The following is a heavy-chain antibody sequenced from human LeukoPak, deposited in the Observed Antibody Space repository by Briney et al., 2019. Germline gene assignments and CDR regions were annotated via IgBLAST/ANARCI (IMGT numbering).Heavy chain of an antibody. CDR1: GFTFSSYG. V-gene: IGHV3-33*01. CDR3: ARVDETLYYGMDV. Sequence: GGSRRLSCAASGFTFSSYGMHWVRQAPGKGLEWVAVIWYDGSNKYYADSVKGRFTISRDNSKNTLYLQMNSLRAEDTAVYYCARVDETLYYGMDVWGKGTTVTVSS. J-gene: IGHJ6*04. CDR2: IWYDGSNK.